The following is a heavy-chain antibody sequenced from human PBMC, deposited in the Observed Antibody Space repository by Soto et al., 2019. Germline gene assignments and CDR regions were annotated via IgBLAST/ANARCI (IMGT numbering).Heavy chain of an antibody. Sequence: ESGGGVVQPGRSLRLSCAASGFTFSSYGMHWVRQAPGKGLEWVAVISYDGSNKYYADSVKGRFTISRDNSKNTLYLQMNSLRAEDTAVYYCAKPVGDFWSEPLDYWGQGTLVTVSS. CDR1: GFTFSSYG. CDR2: ISYDGSNK. CDR3: AKPVGDFWSEPLDY. J-gene: IGHJ4*02. D-gene: IGHD3-3*01. V-gene: IGHV3-30*18.